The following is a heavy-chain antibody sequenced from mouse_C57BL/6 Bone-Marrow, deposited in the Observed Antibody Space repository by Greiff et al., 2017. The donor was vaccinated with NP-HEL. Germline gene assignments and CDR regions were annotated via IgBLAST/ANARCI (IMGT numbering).Heavy chain of an antibody. CDR2: IYPGSGST. Sequence: QVQLKQPGAELVKPGASVKMSCKASGYTFTSYWITWVKQRPGQGLEWIGDIYPGSGSTNYNEKFKSKATLTVDTSSSTAYMQLSSLISEDSAVYYCAREGTTVVEPLDYWGQGTTLTVSS. J-gene: IGHJ2*01. CDR3: AREGTTVVEPLDY. D-gene: IGHD1-1*01. V-gene: IGHV1-55*01. CDR1: GYTFTSYW.